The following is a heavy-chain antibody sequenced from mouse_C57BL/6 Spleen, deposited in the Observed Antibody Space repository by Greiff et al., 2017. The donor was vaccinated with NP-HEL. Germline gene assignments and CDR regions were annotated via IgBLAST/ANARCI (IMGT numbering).Heavy chain of an antibody. J-gene: IGHJ2*01. CDR2: INPNNGGT. CDR3: ANWDVDY. CDR1: GYTFTNYY. V-gene: IGHV1-26*01. Sequence: VQLQQSGPELVKPGASVKISCKASGYTFTNYYMNWVKQSHGKSLEWIGDINPNNGGTSYNQKFKGKATLTVDKSSSTAYMELRSLTSEDSAVYYCANWDVDYWGQGTTLTVSS. D-gene: IGHD4-1*01.